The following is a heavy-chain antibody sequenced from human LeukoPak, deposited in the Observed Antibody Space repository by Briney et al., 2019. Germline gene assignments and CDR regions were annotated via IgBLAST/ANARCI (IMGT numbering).Heavy chain of an antibody. J-gene: IGHJ4*02. CDR1: GFSFSSYS. CDR2: ISSSSNYI. D-gene: IGHD6-13*01. CDR3: AKEGVASSSSWFFDY. Sequence: GGSLRLFCAASGFSFSSYSMKWVRQAPGKGLERVSSISSSSNYIYYADSVKGRFTISRDNSKNTLYLQMNSLRAEDTAVYYCAKEGVASSSSWFFDYWGQGTLVTVSS. V-gene: IGHV3-21*04.